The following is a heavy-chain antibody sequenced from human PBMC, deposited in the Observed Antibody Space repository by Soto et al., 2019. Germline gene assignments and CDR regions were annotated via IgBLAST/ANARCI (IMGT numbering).Heavy chain of an antibody. CDR3: AIGYCSSTSCYQAPYYYYGMDV. CDR1: GYTFTIYG. J-gene: IGHJ6*02. D-gene: IGHD2-2*01. CDR2: ISAYNGNT. Sequence: ASVKVSCKASGYTFTIYGISGVLQAALQGRDGMGWISAYNGNTNYAQKLQGRVTMTTDTSTSTAYMELRSLRSDDTAVYYCAIGYCSSTSCYQAPYYYYGMDVWGQGTTVTVSS. V-gene: IGHV1-18*01.